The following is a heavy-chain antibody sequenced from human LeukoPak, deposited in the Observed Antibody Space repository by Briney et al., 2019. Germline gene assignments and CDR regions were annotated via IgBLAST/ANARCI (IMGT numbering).Heavy chain of an antibody. CDR3: ATVKDYDSSGYYSRWFDP. J-gene: IGHJ5*02. V-gene: IGHV1-69*13. CDR2: IIPIFGTA. Sequence: SVKVSCKASGGTFSSYAISWVRQAPGQGLEWMGGIIPIFGTASYAQKFQGRVTITADESTSTAYMELSSLRSEDTAVYYCATVKDYDSSGYYSRWFDPWGQGTLVTVSS. D-gene: IGHD3-22*01. CDR1: GGTFSSYA.